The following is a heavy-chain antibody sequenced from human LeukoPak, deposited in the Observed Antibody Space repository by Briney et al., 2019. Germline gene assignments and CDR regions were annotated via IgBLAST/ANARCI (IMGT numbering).Heavy chain of an antibody. D-gene: IGHD4-17*01. Sequence: PSETLSLTCTVSGVSVSSGVYFWSWLRQPPGKGLEWIGCDDYSGSTSYNPSRKDRITISIDTSKNHFYLRLKSVTAADTAVYYCVREPHDSGPVPGIWGQGTMVTVSS. CDR1: GVSVSSGVYF. V-gene: IGHV4-61*03. CDR3: VREPHDSGPVPGI. CDR2: DDYSGST. J-gene: IGHJ3*02.